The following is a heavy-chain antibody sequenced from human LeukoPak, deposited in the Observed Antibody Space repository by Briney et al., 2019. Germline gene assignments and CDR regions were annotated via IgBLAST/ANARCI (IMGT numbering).Heavy chain of an antibody. CDR3: TTVLETGYSSGWFTSDY. Sequence: GGSLRLSCAASGFTFSSYAMHWVRQAPGKGLEWVGRIKSKTDGGTTDYAAPVKGRFTISRDDSKNTLYLQMNSLKTEDTAVYYCTTVLETGYSSGWFTSDYWGQGTLVTVSS. J-gene: IGHJ4*02. CDR2: IKSKTDGGTT. V-gene: IGHV3-15*01. CDR1: GFTFSSYA. D-gene: IGHD6-19*01.